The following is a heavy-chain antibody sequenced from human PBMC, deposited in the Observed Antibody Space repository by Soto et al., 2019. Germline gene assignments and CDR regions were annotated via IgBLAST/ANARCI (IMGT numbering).Heavy chain of an antibody. CDR2: IYPGDSDT. CDR3: ARTSAAGKYYYGMDV. D-gene: IGHD6-13*01. V-gene: IGHV5-51*01. Sequence: GESLKISCKISGYRFSSFWIAWVRQKPGKGLEWMGIIYPGDSDTRYSPSFQGQVTISADKSISTAYLQWSSLKASDTAMYYCARTSAAGKYYYGMDVWGQGTTVTVSS. CDR1: GYRFSSFW. J-gene: IGHJ6*02.